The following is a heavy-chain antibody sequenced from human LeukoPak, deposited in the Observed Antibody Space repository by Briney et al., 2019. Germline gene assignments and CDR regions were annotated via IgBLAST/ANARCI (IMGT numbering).Heavy chain of an antibody. Sequence: GGSLRLSCAASGFTFNNYAMSWVRQAPGKGLEWVSPISGTGGSTYYADSVKGRFTISRDNSKNTLYLQMNSLTAEDTAVYYCAKLYYDFWSGYSGFYFDYWGQGTLVTVSS. CDR1: GFTFNNYA. V-gene: IGHV3-23*01. J-gene: IGHJ4*02. D-gene: IGHD3-3*01. CDR3: AKLYYDFWSGYSGFYFDY. CDR2: ISGTGGST.